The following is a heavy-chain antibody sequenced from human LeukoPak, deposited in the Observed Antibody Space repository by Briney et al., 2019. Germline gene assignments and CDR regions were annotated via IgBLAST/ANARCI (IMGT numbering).Heavy chain of an antibody. J-gene: IGHJ4*02. CDR2: IYYSGST. CDR1: GGSFSGYY. D-gene: IGHD3-3*01. V-gene: IGHV4-34*01. Sequence: SETLSLTCAVYGGSFSGYYWSWIRQPPGKGLEWIGYIYYSGSTNYNPSLKSRVTISVDKSKNQFSLKLSSVTAADTAVYYCASSTIFGYYFDYWGQGTLVTVSS. CDR3: ASSTIFGYYFDY.